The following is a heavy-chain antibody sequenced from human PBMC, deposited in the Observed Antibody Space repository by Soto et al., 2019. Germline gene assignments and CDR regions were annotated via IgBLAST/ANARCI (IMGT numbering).Heavy chain of an antibody. V-gene: IGHV3-74*01. J-gene: IGHJ6*02. Sequence: EVQLVESGGGSVQPGGSLRLYCEASGFSLGTYFMAWVRQTPEKGLVLVSHVNGDGSKPSYADYVKRRFTKSRDNAQKTLYLQINSLRNEETALYYCERENWYSLAVWRQGTMVTVPS. CDR1: GFSLGTYF. CDR2: VNGDGSKP. CDR3: ERENWYSLAV.